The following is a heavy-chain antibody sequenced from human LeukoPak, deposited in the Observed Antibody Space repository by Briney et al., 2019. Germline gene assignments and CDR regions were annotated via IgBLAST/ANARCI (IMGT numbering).Heavy chain of an antibody. J-gene: IGHJ4*02. CDR3: AKGPRFLEGLSLFDY. CDR1: GFTFSSYA. V-gene: IGHV3-23*01. CDR2: ISGSGGST. D-gene: IGHD3-3*01. Sequence: GGSLRLSCGASGFTFSSYAMSWVRQAPGKGLEWVSAISGSGGSTYYADSVKGRFTISRDNSKNTLYLQMDSLRAEDTAVYYCAKGPRFLEGLSLFDYWGQGTLVTASS.